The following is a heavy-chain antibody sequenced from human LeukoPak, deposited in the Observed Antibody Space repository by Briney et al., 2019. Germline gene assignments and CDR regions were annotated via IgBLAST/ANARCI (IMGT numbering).Heavy chain of an antibody. CDR2: IKEDGSEK. CDR1: GFTFSSSW. D-gene: IGHD3-22*01. CDR3: ARGRITMT. J-gene: IGHJ4*02. Sequence: GESLRLSCATSGFTFSSSWMTWVRQAPGKGLEWVANIKEDGSEKYYVDSVKGRFTISRDNAKNSLYLQMNSLRAEDTAVYDCARGRITMTWGQGTVVTVSS. V-gene: IGHV3-7*01.